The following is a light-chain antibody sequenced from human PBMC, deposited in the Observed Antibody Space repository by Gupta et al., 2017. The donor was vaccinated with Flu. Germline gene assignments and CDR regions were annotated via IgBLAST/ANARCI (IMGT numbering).Light chain of an antibody. Sequence: SVLLSCTGASRDNGSFTRVSWYQQSTGTVPEVVMYGVSDRCSGVPDCFSGSKSSNPAYLTISGIHGDDEAYDYRRPYARSYSMVFGTGTKLTVL. CDR1: SRDNGSFTR. J-gene: IGLJ1*01. CDR3: RPYARSYSMV. CDR2: GVS. V-gene: IGLV2-18*02.